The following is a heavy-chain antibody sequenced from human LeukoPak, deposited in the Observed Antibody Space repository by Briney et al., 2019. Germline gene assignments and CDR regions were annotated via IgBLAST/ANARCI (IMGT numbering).Heavy chain of an antibody. CDR1: GFVFSTYW. V-gene: IGHV3-23*01. CDR2: IRGSGTSE. J-gene: IGHJ3*02. CDR3: ARDPNGDYIGAFDM. Sequence: GGSLRLSCAASGFVFSTYWMTWVRQAPGKGPEWVSAIRGSGTSEFYADSVKGRFRISRDNSKDTLFLQMNSLRAEDTAVYYCARDPNGDYIGAFDMWGPGTMVTVSS. D-gene: IGHD4-17*01.